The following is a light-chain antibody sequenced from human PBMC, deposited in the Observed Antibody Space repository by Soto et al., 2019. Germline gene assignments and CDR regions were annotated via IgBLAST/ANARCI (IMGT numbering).Light chain of an antibody. J-gene: IGKJ5*01. CDR1: QSVSSN. CDR2: GAS. V-gene: IGKV3-15*01. Sequence: EIVMTQSPATLSVSPGERATLSCRASQSVSSNLAWYQQKPGQAPRLLIYGASTRATGIPARFSGSGSGTEFTLTISSLEPEDFAVYYCQQRTNWPLTSFGHGTRLEIK. CDR3: QQRTNWPLTS.